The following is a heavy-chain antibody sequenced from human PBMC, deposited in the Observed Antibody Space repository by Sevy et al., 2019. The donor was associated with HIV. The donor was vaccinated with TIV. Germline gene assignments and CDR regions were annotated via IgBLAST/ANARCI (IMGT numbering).Heavy chain of an antibody. CDR3: ARLTTQPTSDLYGLDV. V-gene: IGHV1-2*02. CDR2: INSDSGVT. D-gene: IGHD4-17*01. Sequence: ASVKVSCKASGYIFTDYYIHWVRQAPGQGRDWMAWINSDSGVTKYAQRFQGEVTVTRDTSLSTAYLELTNLKSNDTAIYYCARLTTQPTSDLYGLDVWGQGTAVTVS. J-gene: IGHJ6*02. CDR1: GYIFTDYY.